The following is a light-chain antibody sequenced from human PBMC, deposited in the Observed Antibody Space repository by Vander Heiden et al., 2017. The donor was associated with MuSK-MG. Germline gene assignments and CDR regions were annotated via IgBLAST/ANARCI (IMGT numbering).Light chain of an antibody. Sequence: QSALTQPASVSGYPGQSITISCTGTSSDVGTYNVVSWYQQYPGNAPKGMIYEVTKRPSGVSNRFSGSKSGDTASLTISGLQAEDEADYFCCSYAGRSNWVFGGGTKVTVL. V-gene: IGLV2-23*02. CDR1: SSDVGTYNV. CDR3: CSYAGRSNWV. CDR2: EVT. J-gene: IGLJ3*02.